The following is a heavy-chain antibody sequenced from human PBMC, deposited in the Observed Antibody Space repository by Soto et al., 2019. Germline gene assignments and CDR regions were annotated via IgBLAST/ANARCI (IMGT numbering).Heavy chain of an antibody. D-gene: IGHD1-26*01. CDR1: GGSISSYY. CDR3: ARVGIVGATLDYFDY. Sequence: QVQLQESGPGLVKPSETLSLTCTVSGGSISSYYWSWIRQPPGKGLEWIGYIYYSGSTNYNPSLKSRVTISVDTSKNQFSLKLSSVTAADTAVYYCARVGIVGATLDYFDYWGQGTLVTVSS. CDR2: IYYSGST. J-gene: IGHJ4*02. V-gene: IGHV4-59*01.